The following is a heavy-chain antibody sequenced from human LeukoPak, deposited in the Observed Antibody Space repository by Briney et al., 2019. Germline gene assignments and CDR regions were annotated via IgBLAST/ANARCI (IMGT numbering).Heavy chain of an antibody. D-gene: IGHD4-17*01. CDR1: GGSFSGYY. CDR3: ARGYGDYLDNWFDP. J-gene: IGHJ5*02. Sequence: PSETLSLTCAVYGGSFSGYYWSWIRQPPGKGLEWIGEINHSGSTNYNPSLKSRVTISVDTSKNQFSLKLSSVTAADTAVYYCARGYGDYLDNWFDPWGQGTLVTVYS. V-gene: IGHV4-34*01. CDR2: INHSGST.